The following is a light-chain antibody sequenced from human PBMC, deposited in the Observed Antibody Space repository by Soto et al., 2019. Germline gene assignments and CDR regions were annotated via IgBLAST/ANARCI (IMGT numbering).Light chain of an antibody. J-gene: IGKJ1*01. Sequence: IQMTQSPATLSASVGERVTITCRASQIISTSLNWYQQKPGKAPVLLIYDASSWQSGVPSRFSGSGSGTDFTLTISSLQPEDFAVYYCQQSYSTPRTFGQGTKVDIK. CDR2: DAS. V-gene: IGKV1-39*01. CDR3: QQSYSTPRT. CDR1: QIISTS.